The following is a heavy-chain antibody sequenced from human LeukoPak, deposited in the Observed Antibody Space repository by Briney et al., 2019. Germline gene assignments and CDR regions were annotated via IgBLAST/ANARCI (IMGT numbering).Heavy chain of an antibody. D-gene: IGHD5-12*01. V-gene: IGHV4-34*01. CDR1: GASFSGYY. CDR3: AREILGDSGYVN. Sequence: SETLSLACAVYGASFSGYYWSWIRQPPGKGLEWIGEINHSGSTNYNPSLKSRVTISVDTSKNQFSLKLSSVTAADTAVYYCAREILGDSGYVNWRQGTLVTVSS. CDR2: INHSGST. J-gene: IGHJ4*02.